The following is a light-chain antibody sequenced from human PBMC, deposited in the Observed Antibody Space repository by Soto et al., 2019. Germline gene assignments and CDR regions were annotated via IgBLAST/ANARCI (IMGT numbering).Light chain of an antibody. CDR3: SSYTCTSTLDV. J-gene: IGLJ1*01. Sequence: QSALTQPASVSGSPGQSITISCTGSNSDIGTYNYVSWYQQLPGKAPKLVISEVSNRPSGISGRFSGSKSGNAASLTISGLQAEDEATYYCSSYTCTSTLDVFGPGTKVTVL. CDR2: EVS. CDR1: NSDIGTYNY. V-gene: IGLV2-14*01.